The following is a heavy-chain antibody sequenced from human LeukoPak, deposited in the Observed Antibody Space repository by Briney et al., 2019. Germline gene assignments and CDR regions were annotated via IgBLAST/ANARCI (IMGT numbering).Heavy chain of an antibody. J-gene: IGHJ4*02. CDR3: ARDPEDSSGWYDY. Sequence: TGGSLRLSCAASGFTFSSYWMSWVRQAPGKGLEWVANIKQDGSEKYYVDSVKGRFTISRDNAKNSLYLQMNSLRAEDTAVYYCARDPEDSSGWYDYWGQGTLVTVSS. CDR2: IKQDGSEK. D-gene: IGHD6-19*01. CDR1: GFTFSSYW. V-gene: IGHV3-7*01.